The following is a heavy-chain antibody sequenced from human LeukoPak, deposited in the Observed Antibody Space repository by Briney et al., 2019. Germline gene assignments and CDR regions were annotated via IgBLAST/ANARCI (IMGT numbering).Heavy chain of an antibody. CDR3: ARSGSYYPGAFDY. CDR1: GFTFTSSA. Sequence: GASVKVSCKASGFTFTSSAMQWVRQARGQRLEWIGWIVVGSGNTNYAQKFQERVTITRDMSTSTAYMELSSLRSDDTAVYYCARSGSYYPGAFDYWGQGTLVTVSS. CDR2: IVVGSGNT. D-gene: IGHD1-26*01. J-gene: IGHJ4*02. V-gene: IGHV1-58*02.